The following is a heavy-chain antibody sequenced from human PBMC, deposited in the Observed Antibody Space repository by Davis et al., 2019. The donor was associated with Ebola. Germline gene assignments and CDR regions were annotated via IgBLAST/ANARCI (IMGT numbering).Heavy chain of an antibody. Sequence: SETLSLTCTVSGGSISSYYWSWIRQPPGKGLEWIGEINHSGSTNYNPSLKSRVTISVDTSKNQFSLKLSSVTAADTAVYYCARSMITFGGVINWGQGTLVTVSS. CDR3: ARSMITFGGVIN. CDR1: GGSISSYY. J-gene: IGHJ4*02. D-gene: IGHD3-16*01. CDR2: INHSGST. V-gene: IGHV4-34*01.